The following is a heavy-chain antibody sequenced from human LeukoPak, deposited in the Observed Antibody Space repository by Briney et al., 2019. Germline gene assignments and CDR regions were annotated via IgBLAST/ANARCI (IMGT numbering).Heavy chain of an antibody. CDR3: AKDPNGDYIGAFDF. D-gene: IGHD4-17*01. CDR2: ITANGGYT. V-gene: IGHV3-23*01. Sequence: PGGSLGLSCAASAFSFSKFALIWVRQAPGKGLEWVSAITANGGYTLYADAVKGRFTVSRDNSKNTLYLQINSLRPEDTAMYYCAKDPNGDYIGAFDFWGQGTMVTVSS. J-gene: IGHJ3*01. CDR1: AFSFSKFA.